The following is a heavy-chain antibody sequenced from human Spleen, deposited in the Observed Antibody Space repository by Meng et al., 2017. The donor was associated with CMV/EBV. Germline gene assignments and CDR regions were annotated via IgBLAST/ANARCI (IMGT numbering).Heavy chain of an antibody. J-gene: IGHJ6*02. CDR1: GGSITSGGDY. CDR3: ARDRRTLPPRVDV. Sequence: SETLSLTCTVSGGSITSGGDYWSWIRQHPEKGLEWIGYIYHSGDTYYNPSLRSRLTLSVDTSKNQFSLKLTSVTAADTAVYYCARDRRTLPPRVDVWGQGTTGTVSS. CDR2: IYHSGDT. D-gene: IGHD1-14*01. V-gene: IGHV4-31*03.